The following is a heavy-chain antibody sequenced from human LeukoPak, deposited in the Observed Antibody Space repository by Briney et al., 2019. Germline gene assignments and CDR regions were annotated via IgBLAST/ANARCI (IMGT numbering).Heavy chain of an antibody. D-gene: IGHD1-1*01. CDR1: GGSISSYY. CDR3: SGVSRTGRYDY. J-gene: IGHJ4*02. V-gene: IGHV4-4*07. Sequence: PETLSLTSTASGGSISSYYWSWVRQPPGKGLEWIGLICSSGSTTYNPPLQSRHTTTPHTSNNHISLMLTSVTAADTAVYYCSGVSRTGRYDYWGEGALVTVSS. CDR2: ICSSGST.